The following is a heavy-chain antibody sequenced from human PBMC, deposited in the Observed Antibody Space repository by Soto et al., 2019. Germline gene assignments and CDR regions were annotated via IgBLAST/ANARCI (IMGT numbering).Heavy chain of an antibody. V-gene: IGHV3-66*01. CDR1: GFTVSSNY. J-gene: IGHJ4*02. CDR3: ASDPGRSYGPD. CDR2: IYSGGST. Sequence: EVQLVESGGGLVQPGGSLRLSCAASGFTVSSNYMSWVRQAPGKGLEWVSVIYSGGSTYYADSVKGRFTISRDNSKNTLYLQMISLRDEGTAVYYCASDPGRSYGPDWGQGPLGTASS. D-gene: IGHD1-26*01.